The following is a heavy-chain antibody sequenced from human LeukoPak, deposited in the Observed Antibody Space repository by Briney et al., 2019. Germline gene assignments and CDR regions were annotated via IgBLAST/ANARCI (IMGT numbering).Heavy chain of an antibody. CDR1: GGSISSSSYY. Sequence: PSETLSLTCTVSGGSISSSSYYWGWIRQPPGKGLEWIGEIYHSGSTNYNPSLKSRVTISVDNSKNQFSLKLSSVTAADTAVYYCARDLSGYSGYDSGYWGQGTLVTVSS. D-gene: IGHD5-12*01. J-gene: IGHJ4*02. V-gene: IGHV4-39*07. CDR3: ARDLSGYSGYDSGY. CDR2: IYHSGST.